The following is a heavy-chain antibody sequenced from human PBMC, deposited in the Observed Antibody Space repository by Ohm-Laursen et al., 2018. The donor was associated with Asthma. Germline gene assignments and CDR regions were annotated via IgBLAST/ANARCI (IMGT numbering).Heavy chain of an antibody. CDR3: ARDPSSSPYYYYGMDV. V-gene: IGHV3-74*01. J-gene: IGHJ6*02. D-gene: IGHD6-6*01. CDR1: GFTFSSYW. Sequence: GSLRLSCAASGFTFSSYWMHWVRQAPGKGLVWVSRINSDGSSTSYADSVKGRFTISRDNAKNTLYLQMNSLRAEDTAVYYCARDPSSSPYYYYGMDVWGQGTTVTVSS. CDR2: INSDGSST.